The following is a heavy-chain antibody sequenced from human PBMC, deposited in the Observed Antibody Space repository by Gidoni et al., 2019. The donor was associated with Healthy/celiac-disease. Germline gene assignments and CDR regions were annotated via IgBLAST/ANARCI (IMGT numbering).Heavy chain of an antibody. CDR1: GFPFSSYW. CDR3: ARPYSYAFDFDY. V-gene: IGHV3-7*03. J-gene: IGHJ4*02. D-gene: IGHD5-18*01. Sequence: EVQLVESGGGLVQPGGSLRLSCAASGFPFSSYWMSWVRQAPGKGLEWVANIKQDGSEKYYVDSVKGRFTISRDNAKNSLYLQMNSLRAEDTAVYYCARPYSYAFDFDYWGQGTLVTVSS. CDR2: IKQDGSEK.